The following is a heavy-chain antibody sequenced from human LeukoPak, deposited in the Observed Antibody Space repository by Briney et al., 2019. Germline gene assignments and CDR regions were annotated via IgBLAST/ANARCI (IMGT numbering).Heavy chain of an antibody. CDR3: ARGEIRNYPYYFDY. V-gene: IGHV3-20*04. CDR1: GFTFDDYG. J-gene: IGHJ4*02. Sequence: GGSLRHSCAASGFTFDDYGMSWVRQAPGKGLEWVSGINWNGGSTGYADSVKGRFTISRDNAKNSLSLQMNSLRAEDTALYYCARGEIRNYPYYFDYWGQGTLVTVSS. D-gene: IGHD1-7*01. CDR2: INWNGGST.